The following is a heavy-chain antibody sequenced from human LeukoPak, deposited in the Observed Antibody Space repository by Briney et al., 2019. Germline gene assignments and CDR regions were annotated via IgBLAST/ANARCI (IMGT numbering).Heavy chain of an antibody. Sequence: GRSLRLSCAASGFTFSSYGMHWVRQAPGKGLEWLAVIWYDGSNKYYADSVKGRFTISRDNSKNTLYLQMSSLRAEDTAVYYCARDHSDILTYWGQGTLVTVSS. CDR2: IWYDGSNK. CDR1: GFTFSSYG. V-gene: IGHV3-33*01. J-gene: IGHJ4*02. D-gene: IGHD3-9*01. CDR3: ARDHSDILTY.